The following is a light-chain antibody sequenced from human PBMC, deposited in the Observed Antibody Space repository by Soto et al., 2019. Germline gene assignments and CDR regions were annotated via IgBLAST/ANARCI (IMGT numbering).Light chain of an antibody. CDR3: QQYNNWPTWT. V-gene: IGKV3-15*01. J-gene: IGKJ1*01. CDR2: GAS. Sequence: EIVLTASAITLSLSPGERATLSCRASQSVSNNYLAWYQHKPGQAPRLLIYGASTRATGIPARFSGSGSGTEFTLTISSLQSEDFAVYYCQQYNNWPTWTFGQGTKVDI. CDR1: QSVSNN.